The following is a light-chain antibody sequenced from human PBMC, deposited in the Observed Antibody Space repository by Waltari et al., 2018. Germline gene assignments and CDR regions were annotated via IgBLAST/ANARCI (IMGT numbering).Light chain of an antibody. J-gene: IGLJ2*01. CDR2: DDS. CDR1: NIGTKT. V-gene: IGLV3-21*02. CDR3: HVWDSSSDHPVV. Sequence: SYVVTQSPSMSVAPGQTARITCERNNIGTKTVHWYQRKPGQAPVLVVYDDSARPSGIPGRFSGFNSWNTATLTSSRVEGGDEADYFCHVWDSSSDHPVVFGGGTKLTVL.